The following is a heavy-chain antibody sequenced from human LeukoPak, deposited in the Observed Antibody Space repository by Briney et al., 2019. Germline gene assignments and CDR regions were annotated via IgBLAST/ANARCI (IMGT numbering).Heavy chain of an antibody. J-gene: IGHJ4*02. CDR3: ARGWGSDTVTKTPHDY. D-gene: IGHD4-17*01. CDR1: GGSISSGGYS. CDR2: INHSGST. Sequence: SETLSLTCAVSGGSISSGGYSWSWIRQPPGKGLEWIGEINHSGSTNYNPSLKSRVTISVDTSKNQFSLKLSSVTAADTAVYYCARGWGSDTVTKTPHDYWGQGTLVTVSS. V-gene: IGHV4-34*01.